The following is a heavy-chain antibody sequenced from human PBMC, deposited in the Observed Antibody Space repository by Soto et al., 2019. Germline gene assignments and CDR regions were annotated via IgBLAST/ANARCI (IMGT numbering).Heavy chain of an antibody. Sequence: ASVKVSCKASGYTFTSYGISWVRQAPGQGLEWMGWISAYNGNTNYAQKLQGRVTMTTDTSTSTAYMELRSLRSDDTAVYYCARDPSYSSSWYHYYYGMDVWGQGTTVTVSS. D-gene: IGHD6-13*01. V-gene: IGHV1-18*01. CDR1: GYTFTSYG. CDR3: ARDPSYSSSWYHYYYGMDV. CDR2: ISAYNGNT. J-gene: IGHJ6*02.